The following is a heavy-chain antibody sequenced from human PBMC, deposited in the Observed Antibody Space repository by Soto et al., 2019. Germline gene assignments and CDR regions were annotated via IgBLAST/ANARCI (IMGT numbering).Heavy chain of an antibody. V-gene: IGHV3-64*01. CDR2: ISSNGGST. Sequence: EVQLVESGGGLVQPGGSLRLSCAASGFTFSSYAMHWVRQAPGKGLEYVSAISSNGGSTYYANSVKGRFTISRDNSKNTLYLQMGSLRAEDMAVYYCARVGGSGSYYYSYMDVWGKGTTVTVSS. CDR1: GFTFSSYA. D-gene: IGHD3-10*01. CDR3: ARVGGSGSYYYSYMDV. J-gene: IGHJ6*03.